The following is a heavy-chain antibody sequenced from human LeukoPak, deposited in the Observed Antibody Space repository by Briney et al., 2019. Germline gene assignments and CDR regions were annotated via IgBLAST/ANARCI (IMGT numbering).Heavy chain of an antibody. CDR2: IYYSGST. Sequence: SETLSLICTVSGGSLSSYYWSWIRQPPGKGLEWVGYIYYSGSTNYNTSLKSRATISVDTSKNQFSLKLSSVTAADTAVYYCAGSGYYYDGSGLDYWGQGTLVTVSS. V-gene: IGHV4-59*01. CDR3: AGSGYYYDGSGLDY. CDR1: GGSLSSYY. J-gene: IGHJ4*02. D-gene: IGHD3-22*01.